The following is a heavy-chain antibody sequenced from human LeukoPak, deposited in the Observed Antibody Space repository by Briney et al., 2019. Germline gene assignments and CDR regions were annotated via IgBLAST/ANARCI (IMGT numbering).Heavy chain of an antibody. D-gene: IGHD4-17*01. J-gene: IGHJ4*02. CDR2: INHSGST. CDR1: GGSFSGYY. V-gene: IGHV4-34*01. CDR3: AREGGVTTAFDY. Sequence: PSETLSLTCAVYGGSFSGYYWSWIRQPPGKGLEWIGEINHSGSTNYNPSLKSRVTISVDTPKNQFSLKLSSVTAADTAVYYCAREGGVTTAFDYWGQGTLVTVSS.